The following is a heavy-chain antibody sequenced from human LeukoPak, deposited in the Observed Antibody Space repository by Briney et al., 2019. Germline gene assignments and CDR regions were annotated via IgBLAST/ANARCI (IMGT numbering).Heavy chain of an antibody. CDR1: GGSISSSSYY. V-gene: IGHV4-39*07. J-gene: IGHJ3*02. D-gene: IGHD4-17*01. CDR3: ARKSDYAPPWYGFDI. Sequence: SETLSLTCTVSGGSISSSSYYWGWIRQPPGKGLEWIGSIYYSGSTYYNPSLKGRVTMSVDTSKNQVSLELSSVTAADTAVYYCARKSDYAPPWYGFDIWGQGTMVTVSS. CDR2: IYYSGST.